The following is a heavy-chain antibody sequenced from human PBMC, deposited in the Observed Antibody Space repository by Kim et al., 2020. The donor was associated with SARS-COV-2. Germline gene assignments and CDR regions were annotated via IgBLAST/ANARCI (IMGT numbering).Heavy chain of an antibody. CDR2: IIPIFGTA. D-gene: IGHD3-22*01. CDR1: GGTFSSYA. V-gene: IGHV1-69*13. CDR3: ARDRGYYDSSGPRWFDP. J-gene: IGHJ5*02. Sequence: SVKVSCKASGGTFSSYAISWVRQAPGQGLEWMGGIIPIFGTANYAQKFQGRVTITADESTSTAYMELSSLRSEDTAVYYCARDRGYYDSSGPRWFDPWGQGTLVTVSS.